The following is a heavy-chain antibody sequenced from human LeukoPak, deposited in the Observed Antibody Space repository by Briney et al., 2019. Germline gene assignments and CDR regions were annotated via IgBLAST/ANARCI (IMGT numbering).Heavy chain of an antibody. V-gene: IGHV4-38-2*02. CDR2: IYHSGST. CDR1: GYSISSGYY. CDR3: AREFQDYYDSSGYYEN. J-gene: IGHJ4*02. D-gene: IGHD3-22*01. Sequence: SSETLSLTCTVSGYSISSGYYWGWIRQPPGKGLEWIGSIYHSGSTYYNPSLKSRVTISVDTSKNQFSLKLSSVTAAGTAVYYCAREFQDYYDSSGYYENWGQGTLVTVSS.